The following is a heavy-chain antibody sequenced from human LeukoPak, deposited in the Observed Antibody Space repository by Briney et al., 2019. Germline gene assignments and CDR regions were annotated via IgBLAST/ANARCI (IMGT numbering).Heavy chain of an antibody. J-gene: IGHJ5*02. CDR2: IYYSGST. Sequence: PSETLSLTCTVSGDSISSSSYYWGWIRQPPGKGLEWIGSIYYSGSTHYNPSLKSRVTISVDTSKNQFSLNLSSVTAADTAVYYCARVGHNWFDPWGQGTLVTVSS. V-gene: IGHV4-39*01. D-gene: IGHD1-26*01. CDR3: ARVGHNWFDP. CDR1: GDSISSSSYY.